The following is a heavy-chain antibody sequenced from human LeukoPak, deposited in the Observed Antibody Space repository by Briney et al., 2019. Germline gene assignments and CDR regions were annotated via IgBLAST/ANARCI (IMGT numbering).Heavy chain of an antibody. V-gene: IGHV3-48*03. CDR3: ARVALHYYGSGSYYKIYYYYGMDV. J-gene: IGHJ6*04. Sequence: PGGSLRLSCAASGFTFSSYEMNWVRQAPGKGLEWVSYISSSGSTTYYADSVKGRFTISRDNAKNSLYLQMNSLRAEDTAVYYCARVALHYYGSGSYYKIYYYYGMDVWGKGTTVTVSS. CDR2: ISSSGSTT. CDR1: GFTFSSYE. D-gene: IGHD3-10*01.